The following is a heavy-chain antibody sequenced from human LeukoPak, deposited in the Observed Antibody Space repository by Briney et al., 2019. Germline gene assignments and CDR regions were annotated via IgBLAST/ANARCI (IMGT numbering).Heavy chain of an antibody. V-gene: IGHV4-34*01. D-gene: IGHD1-26*01. CDR3: ARGGPRGNFDY. J-gene: IGHJ4*02. CDR2: INHSGST. Sequence: SETLSLTCAVYGGSFSGYYWSWIRQPPGKGLEWIGEINHSGSTNYNPSLKSRVTISVDTSKNQFSLKLSSVTAADTAVYYCARGGPRGNFDYWGQGTLVTVSS. CDR1: GGSFSGYY.